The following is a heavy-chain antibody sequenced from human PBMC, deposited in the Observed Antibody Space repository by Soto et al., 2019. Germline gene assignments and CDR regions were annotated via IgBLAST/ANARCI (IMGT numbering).Heavy chain of an antibody. CDR2: IYWDDDK. CDR3: LHASPVTTGGAY. J-gene: IGHJ4*02. V-gene: IGHV2-5*02. CDR1: GFSLSTTGVG. Sequence: QITLKESGPTLVKPTQTLTLTCTFSGFSLSTTGVGVGWIRQPPGKALDWLALIYWDDDKRYSPSLKSRLTITKHPSKNHVVLTMTHIDPIHTATYYCLHASPVTTGGAYWGQGTLVTASS. D-gene: IGHD4-17*01.